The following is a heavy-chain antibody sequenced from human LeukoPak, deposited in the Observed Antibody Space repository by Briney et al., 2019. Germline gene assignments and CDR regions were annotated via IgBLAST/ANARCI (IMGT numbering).Heavy chain of an antibody. V-gene: IGHV3-73*01. Sequence: GGSLKLTCAASGFTFSGSVIHWVRQASGNGLEWVGRIRGKTHSYATAYAASVKGRFTISRDDSKNTAYLQMNSLKTEDTAVYYCSIAYSNYDYWGQGTLVTVSS. CDR2: IRGKTHSYAT. J-gene: IGHJ4*02. D-gene: IGHD6-13*01. CDR3: SIAYSNYDY. CDR1: GFTFSGSV.